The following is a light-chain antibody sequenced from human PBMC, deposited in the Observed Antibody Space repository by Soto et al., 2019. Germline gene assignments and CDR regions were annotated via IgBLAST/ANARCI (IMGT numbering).Light chain of an antibody. V-gene: IGKV1-8*01. CDR1: QDVGRY. Sequence: AIRMTQSPSSLSASAGDRVAIACRASQDVGRYLAWYQQKPGQAPKILIYGASTLQSGVPSRFSGGGSGTDFTLTISCLQSEDFATYYCQHYKNYPWTFGQGTKVEIK. J-gene: IGKJ1*01. CDR2: GAS. CDR3: QHYKNYPWT.